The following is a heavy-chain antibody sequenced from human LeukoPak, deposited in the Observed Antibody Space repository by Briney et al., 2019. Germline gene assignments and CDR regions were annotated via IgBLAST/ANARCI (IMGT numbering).Heavy chain of an antibody. D-gene: IGHD2-15*01. J-gene: IGHJ3*02. V-gene: IGHV6-1*01. Sequence: SQTLSLTCAISGYSFSNNSAGWNWIRQSPSRGLEWLGRTYYRSKWYNDYAVSVKSRITINPDTSKNQFSLQLNSVTPEDTAVYYCARKVVGRAFDIWGQGTMVTVSS. CDR2: TYYRSKWYN. CDR3: ARKVVGRAFDI. CDR1: GYSFSNNSAG.